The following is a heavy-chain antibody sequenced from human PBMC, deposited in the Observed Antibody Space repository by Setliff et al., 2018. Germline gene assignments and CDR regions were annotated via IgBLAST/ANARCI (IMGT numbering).Heavy chain of an antibody. CDR2: IYHSGST. Sequence: PSETLSLTCAVSGYSISSGYYWGWIRQPPGKGLEWIGSIYHSGSTYYNPSLQSRVTISVDTSKNQFSLRLSSVTAADTAVYYCVKPTWAGEVSSPFAFWFESWGQGTLVTVSS. J-gene: IGHJ5*01. CDR3: VKPTWAGEVSSPFAFWFES. D-gene: IGHD3-3*01. V-gene: IGHV4-38-2*01. CDR1: GYSISSGYY.